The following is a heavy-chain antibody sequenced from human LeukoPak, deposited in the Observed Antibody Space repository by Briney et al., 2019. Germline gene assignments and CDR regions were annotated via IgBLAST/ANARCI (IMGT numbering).Heavy chain of an antibody. J-gene: IGHJ5*02. D-gene: IGHD6-13*01. CDR3: ASHSIAAAGRWFDP. V-gene: IGHV1-69*04. CDR1: GGTFSSYA. Sequence: SVKVSCKASGGTFSSYAISWVRQAPGQGLEWMGRIIPILGIANYAQKFQGRVTITADKSTSTAYMELSSLRSEDTAVYYCASHSIAAAGRWFDPWGQGTLVTVSS. CDR2: IIPILGIA.